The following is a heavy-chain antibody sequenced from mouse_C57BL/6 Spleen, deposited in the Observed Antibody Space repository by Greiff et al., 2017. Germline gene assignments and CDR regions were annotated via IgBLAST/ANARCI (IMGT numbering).Heavy chain of an antibody. J-gene: IGHJ4*01. Sequence: EVQLQQSGPELVKPGASVKISCKASGYTFTDYYMNWVKQSHGKSLEWIGDINPNNGGTSYNQKFKGKATLTVDKSSSTAYLELRSLTSENSAVYYCAKGYYGAMDYWGKGTSVTVSS. CDR3: AKGYYGAMDY. V-gene: IGHV1-26*01. D-gene: IGHD2-1*01. CDR2: INPNNGGT. CDR1: GYTFTDYY.